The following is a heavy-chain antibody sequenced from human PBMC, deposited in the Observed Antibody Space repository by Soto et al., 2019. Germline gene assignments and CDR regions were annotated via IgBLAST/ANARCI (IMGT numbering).Heavy chain of an antibody. J-gene: IGHJ4*02. CDR2: ISAHNGNT. CDR3: ARGRYGDY. V-gene: IGHV1-18*01. CDR1: SYGFTTYG. Sequence: QVHLVQCGAEVKKPGASVKVSCKGSSYGFTTYGITWVRQAPGQGLEWMAWISAHNGNTNYAQKLQGRVTVTRDTSTSTAYMELRSLRSDDTAVYYCARGRYGDYWGQGALVTVSS. D-gene: IGHD1-1*01.